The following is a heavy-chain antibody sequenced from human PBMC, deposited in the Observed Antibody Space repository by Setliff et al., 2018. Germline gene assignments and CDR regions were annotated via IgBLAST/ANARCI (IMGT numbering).Heavy chain of an antibody. CDR2: IQKRGSTTT. CDR1: GDSISGYF. CDR3: ARDQFSSGWYGPPESYFDC. J-gene: IGHJ4*02. V-gene: IGHV4-59*01. D-gene: IGHD6-19*01. Sequence: KTSETLSLTCIVSGDSISGYFWSWIRQAPGKGLEWIGYIQKRGSTTTKYNPSLGSRISMSIDTSKNQFSLQLSSVSDGDTAVYYCARDQFSSGWYGPPESYFDCWGQGTQGTVSS.